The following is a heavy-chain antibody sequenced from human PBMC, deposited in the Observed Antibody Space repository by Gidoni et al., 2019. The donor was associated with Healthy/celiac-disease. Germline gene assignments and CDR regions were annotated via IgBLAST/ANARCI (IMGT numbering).Heavy chain of an antibody. D-gene: IGHD2-2*01. Sequence: EVQLLESGGGLVQPGGSLRLSFSASGFPFSSYAMSWVRQAPGKGLEWVSAISGSGGSTYYADSVKGRFTISRDNSKNTLYLQMNSLRAEDTAVYYCAKGPGYCSSTSCKDFDYWGQGTLVTVSS. CDR2: ISGSGGST. CDR1: GFPFSSYA. V-gene: IGHV3-23*01. CDR3: AKGPGYCSSTSCKDFDY. J-gene: IGHJ4*02.